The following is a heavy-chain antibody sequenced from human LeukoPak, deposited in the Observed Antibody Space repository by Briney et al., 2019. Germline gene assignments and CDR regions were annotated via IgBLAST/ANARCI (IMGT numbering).Heavy chain of an antibody. V-gene: IGHV3-66*01. Sequence: GGSLRLSCAASGFTVSRNYMSWVRQAPGKGLEWVSVIYIGGTIYYADSVKGRFTISRDNSMNTVYLEMNSLRAEDTAVYYCARDGEDHYYDYWGQGTLVTVST. CDR3: ARDGEDHYYDY. J-gene: IGHJ4*02. D-gene: IGHD3-10*01. CDR2: IYIGGTI. CDR1: GFTVSRNY.